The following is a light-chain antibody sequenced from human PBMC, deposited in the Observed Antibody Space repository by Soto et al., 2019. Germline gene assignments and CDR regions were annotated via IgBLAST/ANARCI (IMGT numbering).Light chain of an antibody. Sequence: QSVLTQSSSASASLGSSVKLTCTLSSGHSSYIIAWHQQQPGKAPRYLMKLEGSGSYNKGSGVPDRFSGSSSGADRYLTLSNLHSEDEADYYCETWDSNTRVFGGGTTLTVL. CDR1: SGHSSYI. CDR3: ETWDSNTRV. CDR2: LEGSGSY. J-gene: IGLJ3*02. V-gene: IGLV4-60*03.